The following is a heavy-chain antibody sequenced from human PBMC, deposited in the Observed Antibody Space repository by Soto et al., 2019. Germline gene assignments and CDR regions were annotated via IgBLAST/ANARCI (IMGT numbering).Heavy chain of an antibody. Sequence: AGSLRLSCAVSGFTFSSYSMNWVRQAPGKGLEWVSSISSSSSYIYYANSMKGRFTISRDNAKKSLYMQMNSLRAEDTAVYCGARDSSSSDYYGMDVWGQGTTVTVSS. D-gene: IGHD6-13*01. CDR2: ISSSSSYI. J-gene: IGHJ6*02. V-gene: IGHV3-21*01. CDR3: ARDSSSSDYYGMDV. CDR1: GFTFSSYS.